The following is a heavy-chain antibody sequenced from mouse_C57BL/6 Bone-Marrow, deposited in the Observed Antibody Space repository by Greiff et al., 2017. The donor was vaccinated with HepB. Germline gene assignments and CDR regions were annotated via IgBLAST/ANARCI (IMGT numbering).Heavy chain of an antibody. CDR3: ADYYGSSPYWYFDV. D-gene: IGHD1-1*01. CDR2: IDPSDSYT. J-gene: IGHJ1*03. V-gene: IGHV1-50*01. CDR1: GYTFTSYW. Sequence: QVQLQQPGAELVKSGASVKLSCKASGYTFTSYWMQWVKQRPGQGLEWIGEIDPSDSYTNYNQKFKGKATLTVDTSSSTAYMQLSSLTSEDSAVYYCADYYGSSPYWYFDVWGTGTTVTVSS.